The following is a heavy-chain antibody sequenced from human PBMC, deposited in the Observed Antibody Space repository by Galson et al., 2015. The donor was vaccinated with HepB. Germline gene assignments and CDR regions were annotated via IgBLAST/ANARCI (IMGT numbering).Heavy chain of an antibody. Sequence: QSGAEVKKPGESLKISCKGSGYSFTSYWIGWVRQMPGKGLEWMGIIYPGDSDTRYSPSFQGQVTISADKSISTAYLQWSSLKASDTALYYCAGGRSGQFIAVACAPFDYWGQGTLVTVSS. CDR2: IYPGDSDT. J-gene: IGHJ4*02. V-gene: IGHV5-51*03. CDR3: AGGRSGQFIAVACAPFDY. CDR1: GYSFTSYW. D-gene: IGHD6-19*01.